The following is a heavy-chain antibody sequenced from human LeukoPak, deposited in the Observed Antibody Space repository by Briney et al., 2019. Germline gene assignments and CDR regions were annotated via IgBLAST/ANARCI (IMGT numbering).Heavy chain of an antibody. D-gene: IGHD3-16*01. CDR3: ARDADYGDYVDY. CDR1: GGTFSSYT. V-gene: IGHV1-69*04. CDR2: IIPILGIA. J-gene: IGHJ4*02. Sequence: EASVKVSCKASGGTFSSYTISWVRRAPGQGLEWMGRIIPILGIANYAQKFQGRVTITADKSTSTAYMELSSLRSEDTAVYYCARDADYGDYVDYWGQGTLVTVSS.